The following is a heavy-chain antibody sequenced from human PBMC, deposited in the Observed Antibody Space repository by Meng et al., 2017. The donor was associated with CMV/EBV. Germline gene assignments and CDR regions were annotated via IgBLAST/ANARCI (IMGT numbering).Heavy chain of an antibody. J-gene: IGHJ4*02. CDR1: GGSISSGDYY. CDR3: ARGDRFEPLDY. D-gene: IGHD3-3*01. V-gene: IGHV4-30-4*08. CDR2: IYYSGST. Sequence: QVQRQESGPGLVKPSQNLSLTCPVSGGSISSGDYYWSWIRQPPGKGLEWIGYIYYSGSTYYNPSLKSRVTISVDTSKNQFSLKLSSVTAADTAVYYCARGDRFEPLDYWGQGTLVTVSS.